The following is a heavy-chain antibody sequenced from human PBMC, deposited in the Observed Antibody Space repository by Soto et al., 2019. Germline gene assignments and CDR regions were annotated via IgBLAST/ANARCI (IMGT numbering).Heavy chain of an antibody. CDR1: GYTFSNAW. CDR3: TTNNFRGKGHGFDI. D-gene: IGHD3-10*01. Sequence: EVQLVESGRGLVKPGESLRLSCAVSGYTFSNAWMNWVRQAPGKGLEWVGRIKSKADGGTTDYAAPVKGRFTISRDDSKNTLYLQMNSLKIEDTAVYYCTTNNFRGKGHGFDIWGQGTMVTVSA. CDR2: IKSKADGGTT. V-gene: IGHV3-15*07. J-gene: IGHJ3*02.